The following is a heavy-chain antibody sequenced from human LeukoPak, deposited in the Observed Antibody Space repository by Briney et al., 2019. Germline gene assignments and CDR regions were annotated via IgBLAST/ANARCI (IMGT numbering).Heavy chain of an antibody. V-gene: IGHV5-51*01. CDR2: IYLGDSET. D-gene: IGHD6-19*01. J-gene: IGHJ4*02. Sequence: GESLKISCKGSGYSSTSSWIGWVRQMPGKGLDWVGIIYLGDSETRYSPSFQGQVTISADKSINTAYLQWSSLKASDTAMYYCARHPSYTSGWPLDYWGQGTLVIVSS. CDR3: ARHPSYTSGWPLDY. CDR1: GYSSTSSW.